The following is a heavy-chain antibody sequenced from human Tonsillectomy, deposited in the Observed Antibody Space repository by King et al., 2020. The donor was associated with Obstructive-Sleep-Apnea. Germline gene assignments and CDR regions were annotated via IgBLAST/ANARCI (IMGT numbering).Heavy chain of an antibody. J-gene: IGHJ4*02. CDR3: ARDLGHSGRYPSSPLRY. V-gene: IGHV3-30*04. CDR2: ISYDGSNK. D-gene: IGHD1-26*01. Sequence: VQLVESGGGVVQPGRSLRLSCAASGFTFSSYAMHWVRQAPGKGLEGVAIISYDGSNKYYADSVKGRFTISRDNSKNTLYLQMNSLRAEDTAVYYCARDLGHSGRYPSSPLRYWGQGTLVSVSS. CDR1: GFTFSSYA.